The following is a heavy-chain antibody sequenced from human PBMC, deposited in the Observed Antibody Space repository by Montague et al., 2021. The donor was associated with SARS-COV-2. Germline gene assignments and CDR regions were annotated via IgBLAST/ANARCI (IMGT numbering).Heavy chain of an antibody. D-gene: IGHD4-11*01. V-gene: IGHV4-38-2*02. CDR2: IYHRGST. J-gene: IGHJ6*02. Sequence: SETLSLTCTVSGYSISSGYYWGWILQPPGKGLEWIGSIYHRGSTXYNPSLKSRVTISVDTSKNQFSLKLSSVTAADTAVYYCTRDDYTPGDYYYYYGMDVWGQGTTVTVSS. CDR1: GYSISSGYY. CDR3: TRDDYTPGDYYYYYGMDV.